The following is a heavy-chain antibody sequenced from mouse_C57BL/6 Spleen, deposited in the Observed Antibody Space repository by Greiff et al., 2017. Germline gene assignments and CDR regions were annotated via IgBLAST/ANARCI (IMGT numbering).Heavy chain of an antibody. Sequence: EVQLQESGGGLVKPGGSLKLSCAASGFTFSSYAMSWVRQTPEKRLEWVATISAGGSYTYYPDNVKGRFTISRDNAKNNLYLQMSHLKSEETAMYYCARAGDYDGGDYWGQGTTLTVAS. CDR3: ARAGDYDGGDY. V-gene: IGHV5-4*01. CDR1: GFTFSSYA. J-gene: IGHJ2*01. D-gene: IGHD2-4*01. CDR2: ISAGGSYT.